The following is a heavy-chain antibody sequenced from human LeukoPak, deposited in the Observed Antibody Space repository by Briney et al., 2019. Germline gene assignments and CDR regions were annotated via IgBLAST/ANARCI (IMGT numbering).Heavy chain of an antibody. J-gene: IGHJ4*02. CDR2: TSGSGGST. Sequence: GGSLRLSCAASGFTFSNYVMSWVRQAPGKGLEWVSTTSGSGGSTFYADSVKGRFTVSRDNSKNTLYLQMNSLRVEDTAVYYCAARPDYYGSGSVDWGQGTLVTVSS. V-gene: IGHV3-23*01. CDR1: GFTFSNYV. D-gene: IGHD3-10*01. CDR3: AARPDYYGSGSVD.